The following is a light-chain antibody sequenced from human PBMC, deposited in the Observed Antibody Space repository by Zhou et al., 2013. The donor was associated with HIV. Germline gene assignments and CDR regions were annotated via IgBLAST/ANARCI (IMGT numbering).Light chain of an antibody. CDR3: QQANSFLPLT. CDR1: QGISSW. J-gene: IGKJ3*01. V-gene: IGKV1-12*01. Sequence: DIQMTQSPSSVSASVGDRVTITCRASQGISSWLVWYQQKPGKAPKLLIYAASSLQSAVPSRFSGSGSGTNFTLTISSLQPEDFATYYCQQANSFLPLTFGPGTKVD. CDR2: AAS.